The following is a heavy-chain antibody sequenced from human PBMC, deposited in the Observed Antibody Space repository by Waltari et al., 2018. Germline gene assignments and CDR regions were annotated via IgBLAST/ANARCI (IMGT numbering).Heavy chain of an antibody. J-gene: IGHJ3*02. D-gene: IGHD6-6*01. CDR2: IYYSGST. V-gene: IGHV4-59*11. CDR3: ARDSEYSSSFDAFDI. Sequence: QVQLQESGPGLVKPSETLSLTCTVSGGSISSHYWRWIRQPPGKGLEWIGYIYYSGSTNYNPSLKSRVTISVDTSKNQFSLKLSSVTAADTAVYYCARDSEYSSSFDAFDIWGQGTMVTVSS. CDR1: GGSISSHY.